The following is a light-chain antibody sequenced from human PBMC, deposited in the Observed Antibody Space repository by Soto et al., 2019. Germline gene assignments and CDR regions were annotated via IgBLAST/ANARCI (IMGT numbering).Light chain of an antibody. J-gene: IGKJ2*01. V-gene: IGKV3-20*01. Sequence: ENVLTQSPGTLSLSPGERATLSCRASQSVTSNFLAWYQQKPGQAPRLLIYGASTRAAGVPDRFSGSGSGTDFTLTITRLESEDFAVYYCQQYGRSPLLYTFGQGTKLGVK. CDR3: QQYGRSPLLYT. CDR2: GAS. CDR1: QSVTSNF.